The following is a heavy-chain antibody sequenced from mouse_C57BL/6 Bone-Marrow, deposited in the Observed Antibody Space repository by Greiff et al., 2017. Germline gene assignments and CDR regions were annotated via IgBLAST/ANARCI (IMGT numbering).Heavy chain of an antibody. D-gene: IGHD2-5*01. CDR3: ARSLAYYSN. V-gene: IGHV1-26*01. CDR2: INPNNGGT. Sequence: EVQLQQSGPELVKPGASVKISCKASGYTFTDYYMNWVKQSHGKSLEWIGDINPNNGGTSYNQKFKGKATLTVDKSSSTAYMELRSLTSEDSAVYYCARSLAYYSNWGQGTTLTVSS. J-gene: IGHJ2*01. CDR1: GYTFTDYY.